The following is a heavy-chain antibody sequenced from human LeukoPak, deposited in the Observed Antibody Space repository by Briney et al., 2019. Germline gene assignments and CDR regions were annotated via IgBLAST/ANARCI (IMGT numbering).Heavy chain of an antibody. J-gene: IGHJ3*02. V-gene: IGHV3-53*01. Sequence: GGSLGISCGSSGFHGHSNYLGWGRQGPGKGLEGVSIMHSVGTTYYADSVKGRFTFSRDNSKNTLYLQMNNLRAEDTAVYYCAAQWLVLGAFDIWGQGTMVTVSS. CDR1: GFHGHSNY. CDR3: AAQWLVLGAFDI. CDR2: MHSVGTT. D-gene: IGHD6-19*01.